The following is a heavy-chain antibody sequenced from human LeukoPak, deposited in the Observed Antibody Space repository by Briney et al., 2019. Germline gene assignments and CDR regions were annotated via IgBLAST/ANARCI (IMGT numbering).Heavy chain of an antibody. CDR3: AEPEGGYYDIRPD. Sequence: GGSLRLSCAASGFTFSSYWMNWARQAPGKGLEWVSAISGSGGSTYYADSVKGRFTISRDNSKNTLYLQMNSLRAEDTAVYYCAEPEGGYYDIRPDWGQGTLVTVSS. D-gene: IGHD3-22*01. V-gene: IGHV3-23*01. CDR2: ISGSGGST. CDR1: GFTFSSYW. J-gene: IGHJ4*02.